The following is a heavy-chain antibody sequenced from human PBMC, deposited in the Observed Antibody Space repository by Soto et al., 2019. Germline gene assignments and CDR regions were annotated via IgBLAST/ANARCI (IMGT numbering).Heavy chain of an antibody. CDR3: ARDWLILNYFDY. CDR1: GGSFSGYY. CDR2: INHSGST. J-gene: IGHJ4*02. D-gene: IGHD3-9*01. V-gene: IGHV4-34*01. Sequence: SETLSLTCAVYGGSFSGYYWSWIRQPPGKGLEWIGEINHSGSTNYNPSLKSRVTISVDTAKNKFSLKLSTVTAADTAVYYCARDWLILNYFDYWGQGTLVTVSS.